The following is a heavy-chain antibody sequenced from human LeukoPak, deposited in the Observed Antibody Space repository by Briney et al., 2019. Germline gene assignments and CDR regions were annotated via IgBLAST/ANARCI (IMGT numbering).Heavy chain of an antibody. D-gene: IGHD5-24*01. J-gene: IGHJ4*02. CDR2: IWYDGSNK. CDR1: GFTFSSYG. V-gene: IGHV3-33*01. Sequence: PGRSLRLSCAASGFTFSSYGMHWVRQAPGKGLEWVAVIWYDGSNKYYADSMKGRFTISRDNSKNTLYLQMNSLRAEGTAVYYCARGDGSSDYWGQGTLVTVSS. CDR3: ARGDGSSDY.